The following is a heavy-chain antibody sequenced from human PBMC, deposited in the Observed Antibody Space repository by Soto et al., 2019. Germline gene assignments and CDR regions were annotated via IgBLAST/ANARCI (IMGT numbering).Heavy chain of an antibody. Sequence: PGGSLRLFCAASGFTFSSYSMNWVRQAPGKGLEWVSSISSSSSYIYYADSVKGRFTISRDNAKNSLYLQMNSLRAEDTAVYYCARATLVLRFLEWFNPDYWGQGTLVTVSS. D-gene: IGHD3-3*01. V-gene: IGHV3-21*01. J-gene: IGHJ4*02. CDR2: ISSSSSYI. CDR1: GFTFSSYS. CDR3: ARATLVLRFLEWFNPDY.